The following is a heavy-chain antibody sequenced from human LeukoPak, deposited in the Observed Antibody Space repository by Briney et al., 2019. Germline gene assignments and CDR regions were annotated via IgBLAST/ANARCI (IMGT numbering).Heavy chain of an antibody. Sequence: ASVKVSCKASGYTFTSYGISWVRQAPGQGLEWMGWISAYNGNTNYAQKLQGRVTMTTDKSTSTAYMELSSLRSEDTAVYYCARDRGEQWLVPDAFDIWGQGTMVTVSS. CDR1: GYTFTSYG. D-gene: IGHD6-19*01. CDR2: ISAYNGNT. CDR3: ARDRGEQWLVPDAFDI. V-gene: IGHV1-18*01. J-gene: IGHJ3*02.